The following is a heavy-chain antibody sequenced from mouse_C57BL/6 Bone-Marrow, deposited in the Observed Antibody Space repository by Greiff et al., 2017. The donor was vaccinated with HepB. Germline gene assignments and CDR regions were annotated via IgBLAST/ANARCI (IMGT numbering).Heavy chain of an antibody. V-gene: IGHV1-69*01. D-gene: IGHD2-3*01. CDR3: ARDDGYYPYFDY. CDR1: GYTFTSYW. J-gene: IGHJ2*01. CDR2: IDPSDSYT. Sequence: QVQLQQPEAELVMPGASVKLSCKASGYTFTSYWMHWVKQRPGQGLEWIGEIDPSDSYTNYNQKFKGKSTLTVDKSSSTAYMQLSSLTSEDSAVYYCARDDGYYPYFDYWGQGTTLTVSS.